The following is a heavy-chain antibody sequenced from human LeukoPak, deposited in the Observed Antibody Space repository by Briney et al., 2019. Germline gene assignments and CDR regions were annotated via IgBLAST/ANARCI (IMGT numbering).Heavy chain of an antibody. D-gene: IGHD1-14*01. Sequence: ASVKVSCKASGYTFTSYGISWVRQAPGQGLEWMGWISAYNGNTNYAQKLQGRVTMTTDTSTSTAYMELRSLRSDDTAVYYCAREIPEFGNQPDLDAFDIWGQGTMVTVSS. CDR1: GYTFTSYG. CDR2: ISAYNGNT. V-gene: IGHV1-18*01. CDR3: AREIPEFGNQPDLDAFDI. J-gene: IGHJ3*02.